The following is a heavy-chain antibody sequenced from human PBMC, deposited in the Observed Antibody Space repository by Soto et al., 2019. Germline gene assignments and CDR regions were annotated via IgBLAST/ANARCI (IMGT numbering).Heavy chain of an antibody. J-gene: IGHJ4*02. D-gene: IGHD3-16*01. CDR1: GANSKSYS. CDR2: IVPLSGTP. V-gene: IGHV1-69*06. CDR3: ARDWRQMSRGGFFDY. Sequence: QVRLVQSGAEVKRPGSSVKLSCKVSGANSKSYSIAWVRQAPGQGLQWLGTIVPLSGTPNHAQQFQARVTITADTSTNTAYLELSRLRSEDTAIYYCARDWRQMSRGGFFDYWGQGSLVTISS.